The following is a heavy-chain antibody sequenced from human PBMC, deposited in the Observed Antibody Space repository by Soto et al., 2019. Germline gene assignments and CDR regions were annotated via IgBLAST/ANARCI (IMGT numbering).Heavy chain of an antibody. D-gene: IGHD5-18*01. V-gene: IGHV4-59*01. CDR3: ARGSGYSYGYSFDY. CDR2: IYYSGST. J-gene: IGHJ4*02. Sequence: SETLSLTCTVSGGSISSYYWSWIQQPPGKGLEWIGYIYYSGSTNYNPSLKSRVTISVDTSKNQFSLKLSSVTAADTAVYYCARGSGYSYGYSFDYWGQGTLVTVSS. CDR1: GGSISSYY.